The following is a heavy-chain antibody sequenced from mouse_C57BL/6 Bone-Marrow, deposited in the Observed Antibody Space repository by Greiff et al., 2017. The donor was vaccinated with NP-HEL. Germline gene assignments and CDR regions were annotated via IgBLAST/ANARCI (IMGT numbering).Heavy chain of an antibody. D-gene: IGHD2-5*01. CDR1: GFNIKDDY. J-gene: IGHJ3*01. CDR2: IDPENGDT. V-gene: IGHV14-4*01. CDR3: TTGVYSNKGAY. Sequence: VQLQQSGAELVRPGASVKLSCTASGFNIKDDYMHWVKQRPEQGLEWIGWIDPENGDTEYASKFQGKATITADTSSNTAYLQLSSLTSADYSVYYYTTGVYSNKGAYWGQGTLVTVSA.